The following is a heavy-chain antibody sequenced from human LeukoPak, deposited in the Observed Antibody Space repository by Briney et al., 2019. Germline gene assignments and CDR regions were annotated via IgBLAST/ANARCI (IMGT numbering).Heavy chain of an antibody. D-gene: IGHD5-24*01. CDR3: ARGLNSLDY. V-gene: IGHV3-48*03. CDR2: ISSSGSTI. J-gene: IGHJ4*02. CDR1: GFTFRSYE. Sequence: QPGGSLRLSCAASGFTFRSYEMNWVRQAPGKGLEWVSCISSSGSTIYYADSVKGRFTISRDNAKNSLYLQMNGLRAEDTAVYYCARGLNSLDYWGQGTLVTVSS.